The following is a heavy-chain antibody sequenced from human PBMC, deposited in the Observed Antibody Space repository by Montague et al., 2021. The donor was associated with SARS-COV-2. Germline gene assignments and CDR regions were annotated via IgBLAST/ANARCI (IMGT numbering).Heavy chain of an antibody. J-gene: IGHJ5*02. V-gene: IGHV4-39*01. CDR1: GDSIRSSGYY. Sequence: SETLSLTCSVSGDSIRSSGYYWGWIRQPPGKGLEWIGTVYYSGSTNYNPSLKNRVTMPVDTSKNQFSLELRSVTAADTAVYYCARLGFVELWLNLGWFDPWGLGTLVTVSS. CDR3: ARLGFVELWLNLGWFDP. CDR2: VYYSGST. D-gene: IGHD3-16*02.